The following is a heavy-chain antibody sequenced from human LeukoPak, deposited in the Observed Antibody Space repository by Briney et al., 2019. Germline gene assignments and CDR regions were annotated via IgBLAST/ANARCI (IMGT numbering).Heavy chain of an antibody. Sequence: SETLSLTCAVYGGSFSGYYWSWIRQPPGKGLEWIGEINHSGSTNYNPSLKSRVTISVDTSKNQFSLKLSSVTAADTAVYYCARRRFTMIVVVTEAFDIWGQGTMVTVSS. V-gene: IGHV4-34*01. CDR2: INHSGST. J-gene: IGHJ3*02. CDR3: ARRRFTMIVVVTEAFDI. CDR1: GGSFSGYY. D-gene: IGHD3-22*01.